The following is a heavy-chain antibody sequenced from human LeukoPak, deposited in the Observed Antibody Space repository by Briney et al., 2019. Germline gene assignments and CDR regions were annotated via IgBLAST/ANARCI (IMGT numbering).Heavy chain of an antibody. CDR2: ISYDGSNK. Sequence: GGSLRLSCAASGFTFSRYGIHWVRQAPGKGLEWVAVISYDGSNKYYEDSVKGRFTISRDNSKNTLYLQMNSLRAEDTAVYFCAKDMALVVVTDNGMDVWGQGTTVTVSS. V-gene: IGHV3-30*18. J-gene: IGHJ6*02. D-gene: IGHD2-21*02. CDR3: AKDMALVVVTDNGMDV. CDR1: GFTFSRYG.